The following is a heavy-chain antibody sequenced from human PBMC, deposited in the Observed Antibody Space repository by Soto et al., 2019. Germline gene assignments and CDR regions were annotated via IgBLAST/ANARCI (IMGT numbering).Heavy chain of an antibody. CDR2: ISYDGSNT. CDR1: GFTFSSYA. D-gene: IGHD6-19*01. J-gene: IGHJ4*02. V-gene: IGHV3-30-3*01. Sequence: QVQLVVYGGGVVQPVLSMRLSCAASGFTFSSYAMHWVRQAPGKGLEWVAVISYDGSNTYYADSVKGLFTISRDNSNNTLYRQMNSVRAEYSGVYYWARESEGYSSGWTFDYWGQGTLVTVSS. CDR3: ARESEGYSSGWTFDY.